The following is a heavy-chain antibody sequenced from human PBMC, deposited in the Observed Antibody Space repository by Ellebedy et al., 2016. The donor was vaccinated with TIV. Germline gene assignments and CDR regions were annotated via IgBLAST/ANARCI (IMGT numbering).Heavy chain of an antibody. J-gene: IGHJ2*01. V-gene: IGHV4-4*07. D-gene: IGHD6-19*01. CDR3: ARRRYSSGWSVTWYFDL. CDR2: IYNSGNT. CDR1: GASITNSY. Sequence: SETLSLTXTVSGASITNSYWSWIRQPAGKGLEWIGRIYNSGNTNYNPSLKSRVTMSVDTSKHHFSLKLSSVTAADTAVYFCARRRYSSGWSVTWYFDLWGRGTLVTVSS.